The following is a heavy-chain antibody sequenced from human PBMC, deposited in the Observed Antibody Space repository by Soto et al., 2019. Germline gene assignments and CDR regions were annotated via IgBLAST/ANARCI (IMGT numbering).Heavy chain of an antibody. CDR2: ISSSSSTI. D-gene: IGHD3-3*01. CDR1: GFTFSSYS. J-gene: IGHJ6*02. V-gene: IGHV3-48*02. Sequence: GGSLRLSCAASGFTFSSYSMNWVRQAPGKGLEWVSYISSSSSTIYYADSVKGRFTISRDNAKNSLYLQMNSLRDEDTAVYYCARDFRPATAASHYDFWSGYYWGIRTHYGMDVWGQGTTVTVSS. CDR3: ARDFRPATAASHYDFWSGYYWGIRTHYGMDV.